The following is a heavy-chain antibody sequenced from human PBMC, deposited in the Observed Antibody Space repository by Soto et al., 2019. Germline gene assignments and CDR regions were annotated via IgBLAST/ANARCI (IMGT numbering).Heavy chain of an antibody. CDR1: GYTFTSHY. CDR3: VGDVVVPARGYMAL. V-gene: IGHV1-46*03. CDR2: INPSGGTT. D-gene: IGHD2-2*01. Sequence: ASVKVSCKASGYTFTSHYVHWVRQAPGQGLEWMGIINPSGGTTRYAQKFQGRVTMTRDTSTSTVYMELSSLTSEDSAVYFCVGDVVVPARGYMALWGKGSWFPVAS. J-gene: IGHJ6*03.